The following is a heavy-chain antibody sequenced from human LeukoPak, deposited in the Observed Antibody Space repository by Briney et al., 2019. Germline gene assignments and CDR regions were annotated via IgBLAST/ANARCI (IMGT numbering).Heavy chain of an antibody. CDR3: ARGFPSPDKRPC. CDR2: ISSNGGST. J-gene: IGHJ4*02. Sequence: GGSLRLSCAASGFTLSSYAMHWVRQAPGKGLEYVSAISSNGGSTYYANSVKGRFTISRDNSKNTLYLQVGSLRAEDMAVYYCARGFPSPDKRPCWGQGTLVTVSS. V-gene: IGHV3-64*01. D-gene: IGHD3-10*01. CDR1: GFTLSSYA.